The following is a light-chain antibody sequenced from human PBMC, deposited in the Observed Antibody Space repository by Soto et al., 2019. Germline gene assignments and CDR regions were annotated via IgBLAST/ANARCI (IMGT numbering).Light chain of an antibody. CDR3: QQYNNWSGT. J-gene: IGKJ1*01. CDR1: QSVSSN. Sequence: EIVMTQSPATLSVSPEERATLSCRASQSVSSNLAWYQQKPGQAPRLLIYGASTRATGIPARFSGSGSGTEFTLTISSLQSADFAVYYCQQYNNWSGTFGQGTKVDIK. V-gene: IGKV3-15*01. CDR2: GAS.